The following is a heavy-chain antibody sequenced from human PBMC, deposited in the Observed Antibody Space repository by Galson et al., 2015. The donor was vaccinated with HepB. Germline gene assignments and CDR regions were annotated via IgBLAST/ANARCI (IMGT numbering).Heavy chain of an antibody. J-gene: IGHJ4*02. Sequence: SLRLSCAASGFKFGGSAIHWVRQASGKGPEWVGRIRSKANNYATSYVPALEGRFTISRDDSKTMAYLHMRSLKADDTAVYYCARLGVFSGYTSAWGQGTQVTVSS. D-gene: IGHD5-18*01. CDR1: GFKFGGSA. CDR2: IRSKANNYAT. V-gene: IGHV3-73*01. CDR3: ARLGVFSGYTSA.